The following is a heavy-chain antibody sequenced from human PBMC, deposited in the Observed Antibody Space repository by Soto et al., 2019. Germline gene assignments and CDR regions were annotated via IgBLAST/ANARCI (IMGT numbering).Heavy chain of an antibody. J-gene: IGHJ5*02. Sequence: QVQLVQSGAEVKKPGASVKVSCKASGYTFTSYDINWVRQATGQGLEWMGWMNPNSGNTGYAQKFQGRVTMTRNTSISTAYRELSSLRSEDTAVYYWARQRSAAGTGWFDPWGQRTLVTVSS. V-gene: IGHV1-8*01. CDR3: ARQRSAAGTGWFDP. CDR1: GYTFTSYD. D-gene: IGHD6-13*01. CDR2: MNPNSGNT.